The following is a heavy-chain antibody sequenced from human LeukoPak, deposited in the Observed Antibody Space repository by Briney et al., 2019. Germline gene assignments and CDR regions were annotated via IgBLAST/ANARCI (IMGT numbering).Heavy chain of an antibody. CDR3: ARSPHTALGERDV. CDR1: GGTFSSYA. J-gene: IGHJ6*02. CDR2: IIPIFGTA. D-gene: IGHD1-26*01. V-gene: IGHV1-69*13. Sequence: ASVKVSCKASGGTFSSYAISWVRQAPGQGLEWMGGIIPIFGTANYAQKFQGRVTITADESTSTAYMELSSLRSEDTAVYYCARSPHTALGERDVGGQGTKVTVP.